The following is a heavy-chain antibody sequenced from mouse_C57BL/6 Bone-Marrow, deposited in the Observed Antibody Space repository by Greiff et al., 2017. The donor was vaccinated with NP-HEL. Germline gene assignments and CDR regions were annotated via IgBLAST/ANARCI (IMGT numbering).Heavy chain of an antibody. Sequence: EVKVEESGEGLVKPGGSLKLSCAASGSTFSSYAMSWVRQTPEKRLEWVAYISSGGDYIYYADTVKGRFTISRDNARNTLYLQMSSLKSEDTAMYYCTRERPGTLDYWGQGTTLTVSS. CDR3: TRERPGTLDY. V-gene: IGHV5-9-1*02. CDR1: GSTFSSYA. CDR2: ISSGGDYI. D-gene: IGHD4-1*01. J-gene: IGHJ2*01.